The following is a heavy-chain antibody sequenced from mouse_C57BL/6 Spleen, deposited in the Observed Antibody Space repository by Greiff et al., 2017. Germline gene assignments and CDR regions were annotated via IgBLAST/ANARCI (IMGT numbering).Heavy chain of an antibody. J-gene: IGHJ3*01. D-gene: IGHD3-2*02. V-gene: IGHV1-55*01. CDR3: ARGWAAQASSFAY. Sequence: QVQLQQPGAELVKPGASVKMSCKASGYTFTSYWITWVKLRPGQGLEWIGDMYPGSGSTNDNEKFKSKATLTVDTSSSTADMKLSSLTSEDSAVYYWARGWAAQASSFAYWGQGTLVTGSA. CDR1: GYTFTSYW. CDR2: MYPGSGST.